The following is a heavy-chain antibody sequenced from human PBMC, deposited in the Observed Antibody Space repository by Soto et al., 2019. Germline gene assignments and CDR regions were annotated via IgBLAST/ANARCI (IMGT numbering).Heavy chain of an antibody. CDR1: GGTFSSYA. CDR2: IIPIFGTA. J-gene: IGHJ4*02. Sequence: SVKVSCKASGGTFSSYAISWVRQAPGQGLEWMGGIIPIFGTANYAQKFQGRVTITADESTSTAYMELSSLRSEDTAVYYCARGGGYCGGDCYTFDYWGQGTLVTVSS. V-gene: IGHV1-69*13. D-gene: IGHD2-21*02. CDR3: ARGGGYCGGDCYTFDY.